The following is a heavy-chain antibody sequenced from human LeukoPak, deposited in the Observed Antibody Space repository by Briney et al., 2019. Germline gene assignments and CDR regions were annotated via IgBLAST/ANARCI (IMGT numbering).Heavy chain of an antibody. Sequence: SETLSLTCTVSGGSISSYYWSWIRQPPGKGLEWIGYIYYSGSTNYNPSLKSRVTIPVDTSKNQFSLKLSSVTAADTAVYYCARDILRFALWGQGTLVTVSS. CDR2: IYYSGST. V-gene: IGHV4-59*01. CDR1: GGSISSYY. D-gene: IGHD5-12*01. J-gene: IGHJ4*02. CDR3: ARDILRFAL.